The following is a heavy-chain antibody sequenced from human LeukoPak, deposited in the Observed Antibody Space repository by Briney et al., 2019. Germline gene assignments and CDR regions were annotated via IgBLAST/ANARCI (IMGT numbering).Heavy chain of an antibody. J-gene: IGHJ6*03. CDR1: GFTFSSYS. V-gene: IGHV3-48*04. CDR2: ISSSSSTI. D-gene: IGHD3-10*01. CDR3: ARVSKRGFGELLFPDYYYYMDV. Sequence: GGSLRLSCAASGFTFSSYSMNWVRQAPGKGLEWVSYISSSSSTIYYADSVKGRFTISRDNAKNSLYLQMNSLRAEDTAVYYCARVSKRGFGELLFPDYYYYMDVWGKGTTVTVSS.